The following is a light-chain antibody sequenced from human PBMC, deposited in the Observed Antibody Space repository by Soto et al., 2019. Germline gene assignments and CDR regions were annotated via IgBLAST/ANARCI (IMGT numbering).Light chain of an antibody. V-gene: IGLV2-18*02. CDR1: SSDVGSYNR. Sequence: QSALTQPPSVSGSPGQSVTISCTGTSSDVGSYNRVSWYQQPPGTAPKLMIFEVSNRPSGVPDRCSGSKSGNTASLTISGLQAEDEAAYYCSSDTTSSTSVVGGGTQLTVL. CDR3: SSDTTSSTSV. J-gene: IGLJ2*01. CDR2: EVS.